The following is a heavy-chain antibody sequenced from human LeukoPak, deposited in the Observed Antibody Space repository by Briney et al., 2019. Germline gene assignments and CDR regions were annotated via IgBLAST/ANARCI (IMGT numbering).Heavy chain of an antibody. V-gene: IGHV5-51*01. Sequence: GESLKISCKGSGYSFTSYWIGWVRQMPGKGLEWMGIIYPGDSETRYSPSFQGQVTISADKSINTAYLQWSSLKASDTAMYYCARRRIRGYDWAYNWFDPWGQGTLVTVSS. D-gene: IGHD5-12*01. J-gene: IGHJ5*02. CDR2: IYPGDSET. CDR1: GYSFTSYW. CDR3: ARRRIRGYDWAYNWFDP.